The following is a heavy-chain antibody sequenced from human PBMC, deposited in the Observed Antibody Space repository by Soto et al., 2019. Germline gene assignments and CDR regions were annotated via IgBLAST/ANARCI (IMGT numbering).Heavy chain of an antibody. Sequence: SETLSLTCAVYGGSFSGYYWSWIRQPPGKGLEWIGEINHSGSTNYNPSLKSRVTISVDTSKNQFSLKLSSVTAADTAVYYCGRGLYDFWSAQGKFDPWGKGTLVTVSP. CDR1: GGSFSGYY. CDR2: INHSGST. D-gene: IGHD3-3*01. CDR3: GRGLYDFWSAQGKFDP. V-gene: IGHV4-34*01. J-gene: IGHJ5*02.